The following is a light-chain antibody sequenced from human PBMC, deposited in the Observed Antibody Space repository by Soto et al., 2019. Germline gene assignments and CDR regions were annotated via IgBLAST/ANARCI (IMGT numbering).Light chain of an antibody. V-gene: IGKV1-39*01. CDR1: QSISNY. J-gene: IGKJ1*01. CDR2: AAS. CDR3: QQAYSSPET. Sequence: DIQMTQSPSSLSASVGDRVTITCPASQSISNYLNWFQQKPGNPPKLLIYAASILQGGVQSRFSGRGSGTDFTLTISSLLPEDFTTYYCQQAYSSPETFGQGTKVEI.